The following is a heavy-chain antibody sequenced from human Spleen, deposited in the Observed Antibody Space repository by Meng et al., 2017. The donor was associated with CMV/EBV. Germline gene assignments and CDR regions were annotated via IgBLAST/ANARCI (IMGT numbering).Heavy chain of an antibody. CDR2: ISRQSRYI. D-gene: IGHD2-21*01. V-gene: IGHV3-21*01. J-gene: IGHJ4*02. CDR3: ARAYCGDIACAPSY. CDR1: GFTFSSYS. Sequence: GESLKISCAASGFTFSSYSMNWVRQAPGKGLEWVSSISRQSRYIYYADSVKGRFTISRDNAENSLFLQMDTLRVEDTAVYYCARAYCGDIACAPSYWGQGTLVTVSS.